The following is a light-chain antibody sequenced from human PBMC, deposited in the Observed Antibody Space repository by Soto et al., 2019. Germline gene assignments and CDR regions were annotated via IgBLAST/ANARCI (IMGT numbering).Light chain of an antibody. Sequence: ENVLTQSVGTLSLSRGERATLSCRASQSVSNNYLAWYQQKPGQAPRLLIYGASNRATGIPDRFSGSGSGTDFTLTISRLEPEDFAVYYCQQYGSSGTFGQGTKVDIK. V-gene: IGKV3-20*01. CDR1: QSVSNNY. CDR2: GAS. CDR3: QQYGSSGT. J-gene: IGKJ1*01.